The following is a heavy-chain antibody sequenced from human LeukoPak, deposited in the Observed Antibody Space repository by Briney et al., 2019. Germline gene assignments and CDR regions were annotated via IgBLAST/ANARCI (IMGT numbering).Heavy chain of an antibody. J-gene: IGHJ4*02. D-gene: IGHD6-13*01. CDR2: IWYDGSNK. CDR3: AKTRSVAAAGLDY. Sequence: GGSLRLSCAASGFTFSSYGMHWVRQAPGKGLEWVAVIWYDGSNKYYADSVKGRFTISRDNSKNTQYLQMNSLRAEDTAVYYCAKTRSVAAAGLDYWGQGTLVTVSS. CDR1: GFTFSSYG. V-gene: IGHV3-33*06.